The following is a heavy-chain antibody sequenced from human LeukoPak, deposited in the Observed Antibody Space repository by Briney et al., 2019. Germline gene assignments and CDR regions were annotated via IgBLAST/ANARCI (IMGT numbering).Heavy chain of an antibody. V-gene: IGHV3-66*02. J-gene: IGHJ4*02. CDR3: ARGGSSGWYPQTDFDY. Sequence: PGGSLRLSCAASGFTVSSNYMSWVRQVPGKGLEWVSVIYSGGSTYYADSVKGRFTISRDNSKNTLYLQMNSLRAEDTAVYYCARGGSSGWYPQTDFDYWGQGTLVTVSS. CDR1: GFTVSSNY. CDR2: IYSGGST. D-gene: IGHD6-19*01.